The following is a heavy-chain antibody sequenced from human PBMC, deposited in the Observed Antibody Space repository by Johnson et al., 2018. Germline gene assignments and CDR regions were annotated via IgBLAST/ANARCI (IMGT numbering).Heavy chain of an antibody. D-gene: IGHD6-13*01. Sequence: QVQLQQWGPGLVKPSEALSLTCTVSGGSLSSGSYYWSWIRQPPGKGLEWIGYIYYSGNTNYNPSLKSRVTISVYTSKNQFSLKLSSVTAADTAVYYCARDSWDTSSWYGAFDIWGLGTMVTVSS. V-gene: IGHV4-61*01. CDR2: IYYSGNT. CDR3: ARDSWDTSSWYGAFDI. CDR1: GGSLSSGSYY. J-gene: IGHJ3*02.